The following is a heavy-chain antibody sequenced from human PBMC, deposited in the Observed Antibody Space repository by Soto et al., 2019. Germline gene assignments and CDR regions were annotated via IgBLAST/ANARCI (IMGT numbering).Heavy chain of an antibody. CDR1: GGSISSYY. Sequence: SETLSLTCTVSGGSISSYYWSWIRQPPGKGLEWIGYIYYSGSTNYNPSLKSRVTISVDKSKNQFSLKLSSVTAADTAVYYCARRYGGTFDYWGQGTLVTVSS. CDR3: ARRYGGTFDY. CDR2: IYYSGST. J-gene: IGHJ4*02. D-gene: IGHD1-1*01. V-gene: IGHV4-59*12.